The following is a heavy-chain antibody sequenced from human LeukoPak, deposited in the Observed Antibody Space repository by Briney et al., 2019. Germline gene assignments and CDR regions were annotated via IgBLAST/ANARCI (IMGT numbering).Heavy chain of an antibody. D-gene: IGHD5-18*01. CDR2: ISGSGGST. CDR1: GFTFSSYA. CDR3: AKDLSYTYGYKFDY. J-gene: IGHJ4*02. Sequence: GGSLRLSSAASGFTFSSYAMSWVRQAHGKWLEWISAISGSGGSTYYADSVKGRFTISRDNSKNTLYLQMNSLRAEDTAVYYCAKDLSYTYGYKFDYWGQGTLVTVSS. V-gene: IGHV3-23*01.